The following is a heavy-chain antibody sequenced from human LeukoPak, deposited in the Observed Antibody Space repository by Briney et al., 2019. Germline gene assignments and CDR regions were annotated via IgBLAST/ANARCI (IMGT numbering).Heavy chain of an antibody. CDR1: GFTFSSYW. CDR3: VRGPRVVAVAGKSRYYGMDV. CDR2: IKQDGSEK. Sequence: PGGSLRLSCAASGFTFSSYWMSWVRQAPGKGLEWVANIKQDGSEKYYVDSVKGRFTISRDDAKNSLYLQMNSLRAKDSAVYYCVRGPRVVAVAGKSRYYGMDVWGQGTTVTVSS. D-gene: IGHD6-19*01. V-gene: IGHV3-7*01. J-gene: IGHJ6*02.